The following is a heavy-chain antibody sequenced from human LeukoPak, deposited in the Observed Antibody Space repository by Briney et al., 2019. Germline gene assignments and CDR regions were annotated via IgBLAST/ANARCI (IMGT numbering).Heavy chain of an antibody. CDR1: GYTFTTYY. J-gene: IGHJ3*02. Sequence: ASVKVSCKASGYTFTTYYMHWVRQAPGQGLEWMGIINPSGGSTSYAQKFQGRVTMTRDTSTSTVYMELSGLRSEDTALYYCARIRDGYNDAYDIWGQGTMVTVSS. D-gene: IGHD5-24*01. CDR2: INPSGGST. V-gene: IGHV1-46*01. CDR3: ARIRDGYNDAYDI.